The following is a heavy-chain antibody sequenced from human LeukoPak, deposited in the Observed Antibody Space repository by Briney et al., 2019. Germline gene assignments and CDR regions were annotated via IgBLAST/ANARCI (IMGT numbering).Heavy chain of an antibody. CDR3: ARGGRLVLRSYDSSGYYYRSAFDI. J-gene: IGHJ3*02. CDR2: IYSGGST. V-gene: IGHV3-66*01. Sequence: QSGGSLRLSCAASGFTVSSNYMSWVRQAPGKGLEWVSVIYSGGSTYYADSVKGRFTISRDNSKNTLYFEMNSLRAADTAVYYCARGGRLVLRSYDSSGYYYRSAFDIWGQGTMVTVSS. D-gene: IGHD3-22*01. CDR1: GFTVSSNY.